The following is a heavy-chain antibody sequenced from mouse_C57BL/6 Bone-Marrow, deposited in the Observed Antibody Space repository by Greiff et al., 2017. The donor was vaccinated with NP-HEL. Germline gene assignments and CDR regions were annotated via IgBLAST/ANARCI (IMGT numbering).Heavy chain of an antibody. D-gene: IGHD1-1*01. Sequence: EVMLVESGEGLVKPGGSLKLSCAASGFTFSSYAMSWVRQTPEKRLEWVAYISSGGDYIYYADTVKGRCTISRDNARNTLYLQMSSLKTEDTAMYYCTRETPPYYYGSSYWYFDVWGTGTTVTVSS. J-gene: IGHJ1*03. V-gene: IGHV5-9-1*02. CDR3: TRETPPYYYGSSYWYFDV. CDR2: ISSGGDYI. CDR1: GFTFSSYA.